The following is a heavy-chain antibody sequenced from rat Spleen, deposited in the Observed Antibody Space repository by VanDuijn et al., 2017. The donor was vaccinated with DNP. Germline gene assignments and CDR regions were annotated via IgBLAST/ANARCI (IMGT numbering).Heavy chain of an antibody. CDR2: IRYDGSTT. V-gene: IGHV5-7*01. Sequence: EVQLVESGGGLVQPGRSLKLSCVASGFTFSDYDMAWVRQAPKKGLEWVATIRYDGSTTYYRDSVKGRFTISRDKPKSTLYLQMDSLRSEDTATYYCARRWEEDYFDYWGQGVMVTVSS. CDR3: ARRWEEDYFDY. CDR1: GFTFSDYD. D-gene: IGHD5-1*01. J-gene: IGHJ2*01.